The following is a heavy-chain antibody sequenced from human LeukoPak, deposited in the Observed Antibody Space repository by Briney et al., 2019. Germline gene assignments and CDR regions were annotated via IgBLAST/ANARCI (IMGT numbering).Heavy chain of an antibody. V-gene: IGHV1-8*03. J-gene: IGHJ6*03. CDR1: GYTFTSYD. Sequence: ASVKVSCKASGYTFTSYDINWVRQATGQGLEWMGWMNPNSGNTGYAQKFQGRVTITRNTSISTAYMELSSLRSEDTAVYYCARGCGSYFALYYYYYMDVWGKGTTVTVSS. D-gene: IGHD1-26*01. CDR3: ARGCGSYFALYYYYYMDV. CDR2: MNPNSGNT.